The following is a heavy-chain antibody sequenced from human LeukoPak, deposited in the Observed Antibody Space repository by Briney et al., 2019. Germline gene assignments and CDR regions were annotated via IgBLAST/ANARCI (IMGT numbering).Heavy chain of an antibody. J-gene: IGHJ3*02. V-gene: IGHV3-21*01. D-gene: IGHD6-19*01. Sequence: GGSLRLSCAASGFTFSSYSMNWVRQAPGKGLEWVSSISSGSSYIYYADSVKGRFTISRDNAKNSLYLQVNSLRAEDTAVYYCAREIGYSSGWPCAFDIWGQGTMVTVSS. CDR2: ISSGSSYI. CDR1: GFTFSSYS. CDR3: AREIGYSSGWPCAFDI.